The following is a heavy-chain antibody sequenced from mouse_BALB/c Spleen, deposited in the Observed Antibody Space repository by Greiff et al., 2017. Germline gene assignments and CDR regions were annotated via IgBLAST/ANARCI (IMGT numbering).Heavy chain of an antibody. V-gene: IGHV6-6*02. D-gene: IGHD2-4*01. CDR3: TRRLRERVAWFAY. CDR1: GFTFSNYW. CDR2: IRLKSNNYAT. Sequence: EVQLVESGGGLVQPGGSMKLSCVASGFTFSNYWMNWVRQSPEKGLEWVAEIRLKSNNYATHYAESVKGRFTISRDDSKSSVYLQMNNLRAEDTGIYYCTRRLRERVAWFAYWGQGTLVTVSA. J-gene: IGHJ3*01.